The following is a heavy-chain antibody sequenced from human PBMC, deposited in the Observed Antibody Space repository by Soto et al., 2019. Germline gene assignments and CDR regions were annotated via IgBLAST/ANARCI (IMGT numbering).Heavy chain of an antibody. V-gene: IGHV1-2*02. J-gene: IGHJ4*02. CDR2: INPNSGGT. Sequence: GASVKVSCKASGYTFTGYYMHWVRQAPGQGLEWMGWINPNSGGTNYAQKFQGRVTMTRDTSISTAYMELSRLRSDDTAGYYCAREAFSYDSNGSPDFDYWGQGTLVTVSS. D-gene: IGHD3-22*01. CDR3: AREAFSYDSNGSPDFDY. CDR1: GYTFTGYY.